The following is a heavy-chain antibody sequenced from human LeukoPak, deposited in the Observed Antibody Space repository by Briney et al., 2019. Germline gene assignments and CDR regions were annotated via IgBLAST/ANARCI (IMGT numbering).Heavy chain of an antibody. CDR3: AKPYDSSGPNWFDP. D-gene: IGHD3-22*01. CDR1: GFTLSTYA. Sequence: GGSLRLSSAASGFTLSTYAMSWVRRSPGNRLEGVSAISGSGGRTYYAASVKGRFTISRDNSKNTLYLQMNSLRAADTAVYYCAKPYDSSGPNWFDPWGQGTLVTVSS. CDR2: ISGSGGRT. V-gene: IGHV3-23*01. J-gene: IGHJ5*02.